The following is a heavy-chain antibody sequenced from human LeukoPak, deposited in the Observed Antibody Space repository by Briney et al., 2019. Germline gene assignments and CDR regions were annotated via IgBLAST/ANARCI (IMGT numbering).Heavy chain of an antibody. D-gene: IGHD3-10*01. Sequence: SETLSLTXAVYGGSFSGYYWSWIGQPPGKGLEWIGEINHSGSTNYNPSLKSRVTISVDTSKNQFSLKLSSVTAADTAVYYCARIVITMVRGIIANYYYYYYMDVWGKGTTVTVSS. CDR2: INHSGST. V-gene: IGHV4-34*01. CDR1: GGSFSGYY. CDR3: ARIVITMVRGIIANYYYYYYMDV. J-gene: IGHJ6*03.